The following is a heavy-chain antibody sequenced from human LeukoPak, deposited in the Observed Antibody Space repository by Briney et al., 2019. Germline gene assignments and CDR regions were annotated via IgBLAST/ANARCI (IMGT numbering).Heavy chain of an antibody. CDR2: INPNSGGT. D-gene: IGHD5-24*01. J-gene: IGHJ4*02. Sequence: ASVTVSCKASVYTFTGYYMHWVRQAPGQGLEWMGWINPNSGGTNYAQKFQGRVTMTRDTSISTAYMELSRLRSDDTAVYYCARGVRGYNTQFFYWGQGTLVTVSS. CDR1: VYTFTGYY. CDR3: ARGVRGYNTQFFY. V-gene: IGHV1-2*02.